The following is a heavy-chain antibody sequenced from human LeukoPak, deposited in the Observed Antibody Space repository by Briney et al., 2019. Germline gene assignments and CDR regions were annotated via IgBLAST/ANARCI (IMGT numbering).Heavy chain of an antibody. CDR2: ISSSGSTI. Sequence: GGSLRLSCAASGFTFSSYEMNWVRQAPGKGLEWVSYISSSGSTIYYADSVKGRFTISRDNAKNSLYLQMNSLRAEDTAVYYCARDQGAYYYDSSGYSSFDYWGQGTLVTVSS. CDR3: ARDQGAYYYDSSGYSSFDY. V-gene: IGHV3-48*03. CDR1: GFTFSSYE. D-gene: IGHD3-22*01. J-gene: IGHJ4*02.